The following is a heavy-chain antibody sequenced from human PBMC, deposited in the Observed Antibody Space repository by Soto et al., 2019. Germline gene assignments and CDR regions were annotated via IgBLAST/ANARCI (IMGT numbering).Heavy chain of an antibody. D-gene: IGHD4-17*01. Sequence: EVHLVESGGGVAQPGRSLRLSLATSGFTFDDYAMHWVRQAPGKGLEWVSGISWNSDSTGYADSVKGRFTISRDNAKKSLFLQMNSLRSEDTAFYFCARTTWGYGEPLDSWGQGTLVTVSS. V-gene: IGHV3-9*01. CDR1: GFTFDDYA. J-gene: IGHJ4*02. CDR3: ARTTWGYGEPLDS. CDR2: ISWNSDST.